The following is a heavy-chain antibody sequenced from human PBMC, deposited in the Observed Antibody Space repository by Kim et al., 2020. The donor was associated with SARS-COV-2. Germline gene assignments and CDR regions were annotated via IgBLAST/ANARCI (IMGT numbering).Heavy chain of an antibody. Sequence: SETLSLTCTVSGGSISSYYWTWIRQPPGKGLEWIGYIYYSGSTNYNPSLKSRVTISVDTSKNQFSLKLSSVTAADTAVYYCARAPGADDYVWGSYRAGAFDIWGQGTMVTVSS. D-gene: IGHD3-16*02. CDR3: ARAPGADDYVWGSYRAGAFDI. V-gene: IGHV4-59*01. J-gene: IGHJ3*02. CDR1: GGSISSYY. CDR2: IYYSGST.